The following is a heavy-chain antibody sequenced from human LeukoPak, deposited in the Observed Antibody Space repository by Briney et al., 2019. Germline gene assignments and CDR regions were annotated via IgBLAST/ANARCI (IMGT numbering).Heavy chain of an antibody. CDR2: IHYRGST. Sequence: SETVSLTCTVSGGSISSYYWSWIRQSPGEGLEWIGYIHYRGSTNYNPSLKSRVTISVDTSKNQFYLKLSSLTAADTAVYYCARSVLGYSYGLHIDYWGQGTLVTVSS. CDR3: ARSVLGYSYGLHIDY. V-gene: IGHV4-59*01. CDR1: GGSISSYY. D-gene: IGHD5-18*01. J-gene: IGHJ4*02.